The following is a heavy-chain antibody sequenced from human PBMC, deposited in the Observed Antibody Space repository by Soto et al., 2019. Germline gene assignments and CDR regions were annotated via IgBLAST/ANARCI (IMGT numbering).Heavy chain of an antibody. J-gene: IGHJ6*02. CDR3: ARGGFGWEPPLYYYYYGMDV. Sequence: ASVKVSCKASGYTFTGYYMHWVRQAPGQGLEWMGWINPNSGGTNYAQKFQGWVTMTRDTSISTAYMELSRLRSDDTAVYYCARGGFGWEPPLYYYYYGMDVWGQGTTVTVSS. CDR1: GYTFTGYY. V-gene: IGHV1-2*04. CDR2: INPNSGGT. D-gene: IGHD1-26*01.